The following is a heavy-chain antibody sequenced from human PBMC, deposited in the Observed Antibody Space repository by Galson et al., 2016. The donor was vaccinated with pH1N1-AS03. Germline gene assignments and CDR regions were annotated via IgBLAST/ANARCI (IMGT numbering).Heavy chain of an antibody. Sequence: SLRLSCAASGFTFSIYAMTWVRQTPGKGLEWVSSIGGTSGTTYYADPVKGRFTISRDNSKNTVYLQMSSLRAEDTAVYFCAKDPSGSEWWGMRGDWYFDLWGRGTLVTVSS. CDR1: GFTFSIYA. CDR2: IGGTSGTT. CDR3: AKDPSGSEWWGMRGDWYFDL. J-gene: IGHJ2*01. V-gene: IGHV3-23*01. D-gene: IGHD2-15*01.